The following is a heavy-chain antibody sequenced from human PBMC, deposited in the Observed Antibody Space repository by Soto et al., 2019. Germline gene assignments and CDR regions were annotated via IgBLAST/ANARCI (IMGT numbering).Heavy chain of an antibody. CDR2: INQDGSET. CDR3: ARSHCSSTSCYYYGMDV. D-gene: IGHD2-2*01. Sequence: GGSLRLSCAASGFTFSTYWMTWVRQAPGKGLEWVANINQDGSETYSVDSVKGRFTISRDNSEDTLYLQMNSLRAEDTAVYYCARSHCSSTSCYYYGMDVWGQGITVTVSS. V-gene: IGHV3-7*01. CDR1: GFTFSTYW. J-gene: IGHJ6*02.